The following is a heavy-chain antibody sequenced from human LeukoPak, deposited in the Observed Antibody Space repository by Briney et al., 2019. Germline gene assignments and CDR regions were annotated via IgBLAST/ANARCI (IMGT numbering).Heavy chain of an antibody. Sequence: PGGSLRLSCAASGFTFSTYWLHWVRQAPGKGLVWVSHINPDGSRTTYADSVEGRFTISRDNTKNTLHLQMNSLRVEDTAVYYCAYQLLPNWGQGTLVTVSS. J-gene: IGHJ4*02. CDR2: INPDGSRT. CDR3: AYQLLPN. V-gene: IGHV3-74*01. D-gene: IGHD2-2*01. CDR1: GFTFSTYW.